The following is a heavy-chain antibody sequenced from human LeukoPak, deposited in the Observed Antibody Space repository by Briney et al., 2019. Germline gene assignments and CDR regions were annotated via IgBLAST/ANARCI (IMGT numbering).Heavy chain of an antibody. CDR2: IIPIFGTA. V-gene: IGHV1-69*01. CDR3: ARRARDCSGGSCPFNAFDI. J-gene: IGHJ3*02. Sequence: SVKVSCKASGGTFSSYAISWVRQAPGQGLEWMGGIIPIFGTANYAQKFQGRVTITADESTSTAYMELSSLRSEDTAVYYCARRARDCSGGSCPFNAFDIWAKGQWSPSLQ. D-gene: IGHD2-15*01. CDR1: GGTFSSYA.